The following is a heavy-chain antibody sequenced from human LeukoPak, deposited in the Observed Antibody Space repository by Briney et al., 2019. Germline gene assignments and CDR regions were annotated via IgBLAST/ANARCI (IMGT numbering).Heavy chain of an antibody. CDR2: ISDHNGNT. V-gene: IGHV1-18*01. CDR3: ARGGLGAAFDC. D-gene: IGHD1-26*01. Sequence: ASVKVSCKASGYTSTVYGISWVRQAPGQGLEWMGWISDHNGNTTYAQKFQDRVTMTTDTSTSTAYMDLRSLRSDDTAVYYCARGGLGAAFDCWGQGSVVTVSS. CDR1: GYTSTVYG. J-gene: IGHJ4*02.